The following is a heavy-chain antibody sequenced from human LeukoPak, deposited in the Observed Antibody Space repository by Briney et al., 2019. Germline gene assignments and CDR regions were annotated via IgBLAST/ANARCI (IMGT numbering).Heavy chain of an antibody. CDR2: INPNSGGT. CDR3: ARECRGYSYGPPFDY. V-gene: IGHV1-2*02. CDR1: GYTFTGYY. D-gene: IGHD5-18*01. Sequence: GAPVKASCKASGYTFTGYYMHWVRQAPRQGLEWMRWINPNSGGTNYAEKFQRRVTMTRDTSISTAYMELSRLRSDDTAVYYCARECRGYSYGPPFDYWGQGTLVTVSS. J-gene: IGHJ4*02.